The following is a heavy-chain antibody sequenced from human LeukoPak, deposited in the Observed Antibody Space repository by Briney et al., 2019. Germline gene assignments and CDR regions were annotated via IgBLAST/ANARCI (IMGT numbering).Heavy chain of an antibody. J-gene: IGHJ5*02. CDR1: GSTFTGYY. CDR3: ARDDIEYCRPTSYGWFDP. V-gene: IGHV1-2*02. D-gene: IGHD2/OR15-2a*01. Sequence: ASVKVSCKPSGSTFTGYYMHWVRLAPAPGLEWMGWINPNGGGTNNARKFRGKVALTKDTSISTAYMEQRSLRPDDTAVYYGARDDIEYCRPTSYGWFDPWGQGTLVTVSS. CDR2: INPNGGGT.